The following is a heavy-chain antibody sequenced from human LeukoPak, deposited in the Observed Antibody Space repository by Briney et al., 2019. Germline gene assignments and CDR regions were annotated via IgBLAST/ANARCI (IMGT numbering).Heavy chain of an antibody. D-gene: IGHD4-17*01. CDR1: GGSFSGYY. J-gene: IGHJ4*02. CDR2: INHSGST. CDR3: ARGLNLYGGRARLDY. V-gene: IGHV4-34*01. Sequence: SETLSLTCAGYGGSFSGYYWSWIRQPPGKGLEWIGEINHSGSTNYNPSLKSRVTISVDTSKNQFSLKLSSVTAAHTAVYYCARGLNLYGGRARLDYWGQGTLVTVSS.